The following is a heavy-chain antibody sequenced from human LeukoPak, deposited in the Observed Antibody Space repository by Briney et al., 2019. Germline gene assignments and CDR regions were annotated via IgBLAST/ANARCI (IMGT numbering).Heavy chain of an antibody. CDR3: ASAVVAATRKDYYYMDV. Sequence: GGSLRLSCAASGFTVSSNYMSWVRQASGKGLEWVSVIYSGGSTYYSDSVMGRFTISRDHSKNTLYLQMDSLRAEDTAVYYCASAVVAATRKDYYYMDVWGKGTTVTVSS. CDR2: IYSGGST. D-gene: IGHD2-15*01. CDR1: GFTVSSNY. J-gene: IGHJ6*03. V-gene: IGHV3-53*01.